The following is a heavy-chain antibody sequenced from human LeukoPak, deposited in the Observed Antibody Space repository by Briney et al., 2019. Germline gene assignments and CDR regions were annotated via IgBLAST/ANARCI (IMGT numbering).Heavy chain of an antibody. CDR2: LSGSGGNT. V-gene: IGHV3-23*01. Sequence: GGSLRLSCAASGFTFSNYPMSWVPQAPGKGLEWVSALSGSGGNTYYADSVKGRFTIYRDNSKNTLYLQMNSLRGEDTAVYYCARALYCSGGSCYAHFFDCWGEGTLAPVCS. D-gene: IGHD2-15*01. CDR1: GFTFSNYP. CDR3: ARALYCSGGSCYAHFFDC. J-gene: IGHJ4*02.